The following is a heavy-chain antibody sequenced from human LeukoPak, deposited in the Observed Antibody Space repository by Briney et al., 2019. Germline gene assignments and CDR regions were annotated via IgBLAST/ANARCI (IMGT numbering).Heavy chain of an antibody. CDR3: ARTPRAAGAIYYFDY. V-gene: IGHV4-39*01. CDR1: GGAISSSSYY. CDR2: IYYSGST. D-gene: IGHD1-26*01. J-gene: IGHJ4*02. Sequence: PSETLSPTCTVSGGAISSSSYYWGWIRQPPGKGLEWIGSIYYSGSTYYNPSLKSRVTISVDTSKNQFSLKLSSVTAADTAVYYCARTPRAAGAIYYFDYWGQGTLVTVSS.